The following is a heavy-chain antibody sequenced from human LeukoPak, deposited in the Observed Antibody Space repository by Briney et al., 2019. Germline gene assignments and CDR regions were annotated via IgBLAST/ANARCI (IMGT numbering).Heavy chain of an antibody. CDR2: ITSRSTTI. J-gene: IGHJ6*02. V-gene: IGHV3-48*01. D-gene: IGHD5-18*01. Sequence: GGPLRLSCAASGFTFSSYSMNWVRQAPGKGLEWVSYITSRSTTIYYADSVKGRFTISRDNAKNSLYLQMNSLRAEDTAVYYCARDLDTYYGMDVWGQGTTVTVSS. CDR3: ARDLDTYYGMDV. CDR1: GFTFSSYS.